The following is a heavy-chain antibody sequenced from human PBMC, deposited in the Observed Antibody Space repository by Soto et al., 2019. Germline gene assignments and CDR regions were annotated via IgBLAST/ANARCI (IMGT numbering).Heavy chain of an antibody. CDR1: GGSFSGYY. D-gene: IGHD6-13*01. CDR2: INHSGST. Sequence: PSETLSLTCAVYGGSFSGYYWSRIRQPPGKGLEWFGEINHSGSTNYNPSLKSRVTISVDTSKNQFSLKLSSVTAADTAVYYCARGRRMYSSSFTVNRYFDLWGRGTLVTVS. CDR3: ARGRRMYSSSFTVNRYFDL. V-gene: IGHV4-34*01. J-gene: IGHJ2*01.